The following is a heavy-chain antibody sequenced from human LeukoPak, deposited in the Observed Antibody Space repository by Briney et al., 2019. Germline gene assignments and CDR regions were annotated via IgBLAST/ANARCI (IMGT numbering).Heavy chain of an antibody. CDR2: IIPMFGTA. CDR3: ARGSGDYVWGSYRPIHLDS. Sequence: SVKVSCKTSGGTFSTAAISWVRQAPGQGLEWMGGIIPMFGTADYAQKFQGRVTITADESTTTAYMDLSSLRSEDTAVYYYARGSGDYVWGSYRPIHLDSWGQGTLVTVSS. V-gene: IGHV1-69*13. J-gene: IGHJ4*02. CDR1: GGTFSTAA. D-gene: IGHD3-16*02.